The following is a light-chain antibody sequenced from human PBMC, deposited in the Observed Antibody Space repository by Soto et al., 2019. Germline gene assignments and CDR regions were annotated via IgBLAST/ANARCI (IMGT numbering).Light chain of an antibody. CDR3: QQYNTWRSIT. CDR2: DTS. Sequence: EIVVTQSPATLSVSAGERVTLSCRASQSVGSKVAWYQQKPGQAPRLLIYDTSTRATGIPARFSGSGFGKEFTLTITSQQSEDFAVYHCQQYNTWRSITFGQGTRLEIK. V-gene: IGKV3-15*01. J-gene: IGKJ5*01. CDR1: QSVGSK.